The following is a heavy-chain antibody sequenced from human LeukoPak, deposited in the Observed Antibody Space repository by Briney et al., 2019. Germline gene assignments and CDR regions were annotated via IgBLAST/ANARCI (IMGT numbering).Heavy chain of an antibody. J-gene: IGHJ4*02. V-gene: IGHV1-18*01. CDR2: ISAYNGNT. Sequence: ASVKVSCKASGYTFPSYGISWVRHAPGQGLEWMGWISAYNGNTNYAQKLQGRVTMTTDTSTSTAYMELRSLRSDDTAVYYCARVGLYYYDSSGYYYPLWGQGTLVTVSS. CDR3: ARVGLYYYDSSGYYYPL. D-gene: IGHD3-22*01. CDR1: GYTFPSYG.